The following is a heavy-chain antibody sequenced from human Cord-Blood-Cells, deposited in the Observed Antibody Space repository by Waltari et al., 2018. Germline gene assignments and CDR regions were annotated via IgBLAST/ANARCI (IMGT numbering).Heavy chain of an antibody. D-gene: IGHD6-6*01. CDR2: INPNSGGT. CDR3: ARDRGYSSSSYYYYGMDV. V-gene: IGHV1-2*04. J-gene: IGHJ6*02. CDR1: GYTFTGYY. Sequence: QVQLVQSGAEVKKPGASVKVSCKASGYTFTGYYMHWVRQAPGQGLGWMGWINPNSGGTNYAQKFQGWVTMTRDTAISTAYMELSRLRSDDTAVYYCARDRGYSSSSYYYYGMDVWGQGTTVTVSS.